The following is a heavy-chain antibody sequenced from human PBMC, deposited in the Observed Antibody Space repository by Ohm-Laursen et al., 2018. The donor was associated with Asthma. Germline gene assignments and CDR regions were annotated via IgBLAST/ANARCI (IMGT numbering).Heavy chain of an antibody. Sequence: TQTLTLTFTFSGFSLSTSGVRVSWIRQPPGKALEWLARIDWDDDKFYSTSLKTRLTISKDTSKNQVVLTMTNMDPVDTATYYCARILSGGWFDPWGQGTLVTVSS. J-gene: IGHJ5*02. D-gene: IGHD3-16*01. CDR2: IDWDDDK. CDR3: ARILSGGWFDP. CDR1: GFSLSTSGVR. V-gene: IGHV2-70*04.